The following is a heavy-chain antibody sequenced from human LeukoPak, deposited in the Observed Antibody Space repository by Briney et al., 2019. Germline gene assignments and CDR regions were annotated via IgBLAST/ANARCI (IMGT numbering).Heavy chain of an antibody. J-gene: IGHJ4*02. CDR2: ITAGGVT. Sequence: GGSLRLSCAASGFTFSTYVMNWVRQAPGRGLEWVSTITAGGVTYYADSVKGRFTISRDNSKNTLFLQMHSLRVEDTAVYYCAKRHMNNIVVRPGNYFDYWGQGTLVTVSS. D-gene: IGHD3-22*01. CDR1: GFTFSTYV. CDR3: AKRHMNNIVVRPGNYFDY. V-gene: IGHV3-23*01.